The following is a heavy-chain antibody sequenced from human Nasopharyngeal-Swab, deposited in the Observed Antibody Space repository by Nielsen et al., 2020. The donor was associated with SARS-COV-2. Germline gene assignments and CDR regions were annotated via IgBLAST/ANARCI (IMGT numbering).Heavy chain of an antibody. V-gene: IGHV3-11*04. Sequence: GESLKISCAASGFTFSDYYMSWTRQAPGKGLEWVSYISSSGSTIYYADSVKGRFTISRDNAKNSLYLQMNSLRAEDTAVYYRARRGGYGTPVDYWGQGTLVTVSS. CDR1: GFTFSDYY. CDR3: ARRGGYGTPVDY. CDR2: ISSSGSTI. J-gene: IGHJ4*02. D-gene: IGHD5-18*01.